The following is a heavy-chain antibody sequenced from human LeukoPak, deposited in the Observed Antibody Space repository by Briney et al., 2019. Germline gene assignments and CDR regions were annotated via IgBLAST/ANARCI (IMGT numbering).Heavy chain of an antibody. V-gene: IGHV3-30-3*01. CDR2: ISYDGSNK. J-gene: IGHJ4*02. CDR1: GFTCSSYA. Sequence: GGSLRLSCAASGFTCSSYAMHWVRQAPGKGLEWVAVISYDGSNKYYADSVKGRFTISRDNSKNTLYLQMNSLRAEDTAVYYCARGPDYSSGYYDWGQGTLVTVSS. D-gene: IGHD3-22*01. CDR3: ARGPDYSSGYYD.